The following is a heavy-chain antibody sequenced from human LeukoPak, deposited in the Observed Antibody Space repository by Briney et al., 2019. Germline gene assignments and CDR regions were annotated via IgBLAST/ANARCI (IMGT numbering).Heavy chain of an antibody. J-gene: IGHJ3*02. D-gene: IGHD1-7*01. CDR2: ISSSGSTI. V-gene: IGHV3-48*03. CDR3: ARDPGTTQTLHDAFDI. CDR1: GFTFSSYE. Sequence: GGSLRLSCAASGFTFSSYEMNWVRQAPGKGLEWVSYISSSGSTIYYADSVKGRFTISRDNAKNSLYLQMNSLRAEDTAVYYCARDPGTTQTLHDAFDIWGQGTMVTVSS.